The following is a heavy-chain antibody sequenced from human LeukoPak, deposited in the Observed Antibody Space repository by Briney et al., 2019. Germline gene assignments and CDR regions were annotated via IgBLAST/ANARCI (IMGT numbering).Heavy chain of an antibody. D-gene: IGHD6-25*01. V-gene: IGHV3-66*01. Sequence: PGGSLRLSCAASGFTVSSKYMSWVRQAPGKGLEWVSTICSGGNTYYSDSVKGRFTISRDNSKNTVYLQMNNLRGDDTAVYYCARDLAAGNYWGQGTLVSVSS. CDR1: GFTVSSKY. CDR3: ARDLAAGNY. J-gene: IGHJ4*02. CDR2: ICSGGNT.